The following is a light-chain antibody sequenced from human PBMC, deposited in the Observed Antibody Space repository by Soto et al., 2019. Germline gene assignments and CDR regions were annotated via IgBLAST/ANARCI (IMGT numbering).Light chain of an antibody. CDR2: DVN. J-gene: IGLJ1*01. CDR1: SSDVGGYDF. V-gene: IGLV2-14*03. CDR3: SSYTSSSTDV. Sequence: QSVLTQPTSVSGSPGQSITISCTGKSSDVGGYDFVSWYQQHPGKAPKLLIYDVNNRPSGVSDRFSGSKSGNTASLAISWLQAEDEADYYCSSYTSSSTDVFGTGTKVTVL.